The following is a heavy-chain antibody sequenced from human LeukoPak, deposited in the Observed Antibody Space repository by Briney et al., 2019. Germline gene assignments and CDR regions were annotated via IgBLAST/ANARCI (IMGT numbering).Heavy chain of an antibody. D-gene: IGHD3-22*01. CDR1: GGSISSYY. Sequence: SETLSLTCTVPGGSISSYYWSWIRQPPGKGLEWIGYIYYSGSTNCNPSLKSRVAITVDTSKNQFSLKLSSVAAADTAVYYCARDGPGDSSGYYYYWGQGTLVTVSS. CDR2: IYYSGST. J-gene: IGHJ4*02. V-gene: IGHV4-59*01. CDR3: ARDGPGDSSGYYYY.